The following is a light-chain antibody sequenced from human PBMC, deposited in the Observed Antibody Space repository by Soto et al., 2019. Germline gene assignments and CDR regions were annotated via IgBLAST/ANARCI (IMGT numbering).Light chain of an antibody. CDR1: QSISSY. Sequence: DSQMTQSPSSLAASVGDRVTITCRASQSISSYLNWYQQKPGKAPKLLIYDASSLQSGVPSRFSGSKSGTAFTLTISSLQPEDFATYYCQQSYSTPLVTFGGGTKVEI. J-gene: IGKJ4*01. CDR2: DAS. V-gene: IGKV1-39*01. CDR3: QQSYSTPLVT.